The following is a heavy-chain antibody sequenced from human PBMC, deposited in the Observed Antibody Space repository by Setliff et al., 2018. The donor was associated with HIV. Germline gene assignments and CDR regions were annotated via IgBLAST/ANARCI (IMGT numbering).Heavy chain of an antibody. CDR2: ISGSGGST. J-gene: IGHJ6*02. CDR3: ARDGGSYYGYYYGMDV. CDR1: GFTFSSYA. V-gene: IGHV3-23*01. Sequence: PGGSLRLSCAASGFTFSSYAMSWVRQTPQKGLEWVSAISGSGGSTYYADSVKGRFTISRDNSKNTLFLQMNSLRAEDTAVYYCARDGGSYYGYYYGMDVWGQGTTVTVSS. D-gene: IGHD1-26*01.